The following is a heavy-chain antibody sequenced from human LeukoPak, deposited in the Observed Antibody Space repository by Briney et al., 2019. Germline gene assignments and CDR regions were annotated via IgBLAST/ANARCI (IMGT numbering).Heavy chain of an antibody. Sequence: TTGGSLRLSCAASGFTFSSYSMNWVRQAPGKGLEWVSSISSSSSYIYYADSVKGRFTISRDNAKNSLYLQMNSLRAEDTAVYYCASRDGYNYPPRDYWGQGTLVTVSS. CDR3: ASRDGYNYPPRDY. D-gene: IGHD5-24*01. V-gene: IGHV3-21*01. CDR2: ISSSSSYI. CDR1: GFTFSSYS. J-gene: IGHJ4*02.